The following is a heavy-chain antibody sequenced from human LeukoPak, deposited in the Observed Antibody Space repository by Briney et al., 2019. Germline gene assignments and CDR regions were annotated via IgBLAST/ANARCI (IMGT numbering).Heavy chain of an antibody. Sequence: GGSLRLSCADSGFTFSSYAMSWVRQAPGKGLEWVSGISGSGDITYYADSVKGRFTISRDNSKNTLYLQMNSLRAEDTAVYYCAKEHCSGGSCYSHYFDYWGQGTLVTVSS. J-gene: IGHJ4*02. D-gene: IGHD2-15*01. CDR1: GFTFSSYA. CDR2: ISGSGDIT. CDR3: AKEHCSGGSCYSHYFDY. V-gene: IGHV3-23*01.